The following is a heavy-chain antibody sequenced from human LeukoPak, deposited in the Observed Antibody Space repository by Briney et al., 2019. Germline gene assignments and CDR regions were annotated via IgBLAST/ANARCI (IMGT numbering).Heavy chain of an antibody. CDR1: GFTFSSYS. CDR2: ISSSSSTI. CDR3: ASGSGSYYYSHLVKY. Sequence: GGSLRLSCAASGFTFSSYSMNWVRQAPGKGLEGGSYISSSSSTIYYADSVKGRFTISRDNAKNSLYLQMNSLRAEDTAVYYCASGSGSYYYSHLVKYWGQGTLVTVSS. V-gene: IGHV3-48*04. D-gene: IGHD1-26*01. J-gene: IGHJ4*02.